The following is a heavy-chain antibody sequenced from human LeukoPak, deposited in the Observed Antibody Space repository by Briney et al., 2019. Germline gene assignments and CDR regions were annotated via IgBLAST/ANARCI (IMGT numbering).Heavy chain of an antibody. J-gene: IGHJ3*02. CDR1: GDSISRHF. CDR3: ARLLANDSSGDPDTFDM. V-gene: IGHV4-59*11. CDR2: IYYSGRT. D-gene: IGHD3-22*01. Sequence: PSETLSLTCSVSGDSISRHFWSWIRQPPGKGLEWIAFIYYSGRTKYNPSLQSRVTISVDTSENEFSLRLTSVTAADTAVYYCARLLANDSSGDPDTFDMWGQGTVVTVSS.